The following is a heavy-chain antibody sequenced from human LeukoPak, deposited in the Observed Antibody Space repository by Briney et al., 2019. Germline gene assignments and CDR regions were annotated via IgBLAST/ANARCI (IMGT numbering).Heavy chain of an antibody. Sequence: GGSLSLSCAASGFTFSDYYMSWIRQAPGKGLEWVSYISSSGSAIYYADSVKGRFTISRDDAKSSLFLQMNSLRAEDTAVYYCARVGFGWASYYFDYWGQGTLVTVSS. CDR3: ARVGFGWASYYFDY. CDR1: GFTFSDYY. V-gene: IGHV3-11*01. J-gene: IGHJ4*02. D-gene: IGHD3-10*01. CDR2: ISSSGSAI.